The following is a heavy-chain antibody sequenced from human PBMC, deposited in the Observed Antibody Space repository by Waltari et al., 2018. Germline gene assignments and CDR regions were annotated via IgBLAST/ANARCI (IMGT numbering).Heavy chain of an antibody. CDR1: GYSFPTYW. Sequence: EVQLVQSGAEVREPGESLEISCKASGYSFPTYWIGWVRQMPGKGLEWMGVNLPGGADLRDSPSFQGRVTMSADKSINTAYLRWSSLKASDTAKYYCTRLPTAFWGGDCGDGFDIWGQGTMVTVSS. J-gene: IGHJ3*02. CDR3: TRLPTAFWGGDCGDGFDI. V-gene: IGHV5-51*01. CDR2: NLPGGADL. D-gene: IGHD2-21*02.